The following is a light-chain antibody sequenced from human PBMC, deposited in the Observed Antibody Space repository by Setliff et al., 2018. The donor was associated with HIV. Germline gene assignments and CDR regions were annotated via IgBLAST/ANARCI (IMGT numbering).Light chain of an antibody. J-gene: IGLJ1*01. CDR2: NND. CDR3: AAWDVGLNAFYV. CDR1: HSNIGSNT. Sequence: QSVLTQPPSTSGTPGHRVIISCSGSHSNIGSNTVNWFRQLPGTAPELLIYNNDQRPSGVPDRFSGSKSGTSASLATSGLQPEDEAEYYCAAWDVGLNAFYVFGTGTKVTVL. V-gene: IGLV1-44*01.